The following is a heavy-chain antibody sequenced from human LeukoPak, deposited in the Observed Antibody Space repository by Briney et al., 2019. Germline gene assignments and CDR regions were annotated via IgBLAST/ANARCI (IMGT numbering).Heavy chain of an antibody. CDR3: ARGPNYYDSSGFHYRD. V-gene: IGHV1-2*02. D-gene: IGHD3-22*01. Sequence: ASVKVSCKASGYTFTGYYMHWVRQAPGQGLEWMGWINPNSGDTKIAQNFQGRVTMTRDTSISTASMELNSLISDDTAVYYCARGPNYYDSSGFHYRDWGQGTLVTVSS. J-gene: IGHJ4*02. CDR2: INPNSGDT. CDR1: GYTFTGYY.